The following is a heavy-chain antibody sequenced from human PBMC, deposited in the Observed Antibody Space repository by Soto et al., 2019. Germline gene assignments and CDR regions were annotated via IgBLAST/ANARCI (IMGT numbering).Heavy chain of an antibody. CDR2: IKSKTDGGTT. CDR3: HVWFGESYYYYYYMDV. Sequence: GGSLRLSCAASGFTFSNAWMSWVRQAPGKGLEWVGRIKSKTDGGTTDYAAPVKGRFTISRDDSKNTLYLQMNSLKTEDTAVYYCHVWFGESYYYYYYMDVWGKGTTVTVSS. V-gene: IGHV3-15*01. J-gene: IGHJ6*03. CDR1: GFTFSNAW. D-gene: IGHD3-10*01.